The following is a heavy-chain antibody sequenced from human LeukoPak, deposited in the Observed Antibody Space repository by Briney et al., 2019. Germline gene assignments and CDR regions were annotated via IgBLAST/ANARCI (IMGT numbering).Heavy chain of an antibody. CDR2: IYYSGST. V-gene: IGHV4-59*01. J-gene: IGHJ6*03. CDR1: GGSISSYY. Sequence: PSETLSLTCTVSGGSISSYYWSWIRQPPGKGLEWIGYIYYSGSTNYNPSLKSRVTISVDTSKNQFSLKLSSVTAADTAVYYCARVPPGNYYCYMDVWGKGTTVTVSS. CDR3: ARVPPGNYYCYMDV.